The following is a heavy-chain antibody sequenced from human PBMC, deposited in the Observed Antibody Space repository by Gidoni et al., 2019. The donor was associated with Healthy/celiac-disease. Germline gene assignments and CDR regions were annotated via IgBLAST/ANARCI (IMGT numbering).Heavy chain of an antibody. CDR1: GFTFGAYA. CDR2: IRSEAYGGTT. J-gene: IGHJ4*02. D-gene: IGHD4-17*01. V-gene: IGHV3-49*04. CDR3: TRDSWGYGGTSDYFDY. Sequence: EVQLVESGGGLLQPGRTLSLLCTASGFTFGAYAMSWVRQAPGQGLVWVGFIRSEAYGGTTEYAASVKGRFTISRDDSKSIAYLQMNSLKTEDTAVYYCTRDSWGYGGTSDYFDYWGQGTLVTVSS.